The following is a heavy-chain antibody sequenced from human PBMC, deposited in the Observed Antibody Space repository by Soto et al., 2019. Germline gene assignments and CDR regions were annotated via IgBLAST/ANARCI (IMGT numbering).Heavy chain of an antibody. Sequence: QVQLVESGGGVVQPGRSLRLSCAASGFIFSSFGMHWVRQAPGKGLEWVAVISYDGSEKYHADSVKGRFTISRDNSKNTLYLQMNSLRAEDTAVYYCARKPETGTTVPFDYWGQGTLVTVSS. CDR1: GFIFSSFG. D-gene: IGHD1-1*01. CDR2: ISYDGSEK. J-gene: IGHJ4*02. CDR3: ARKPETGTTVPFDY. V-gene: IGHV3-30*03.